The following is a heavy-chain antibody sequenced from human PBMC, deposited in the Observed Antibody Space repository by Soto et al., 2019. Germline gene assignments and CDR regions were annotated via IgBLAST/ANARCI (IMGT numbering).Heavy chain of an antibody. V-gene: IGHV1-69*13. CDR3: ARGGYSGYDPEDYYYGMDV. D-gene: IGHD5-12*01. CDR2: IIPIFGTA. J-gene: IGHJ6*02. Sequence: SVKVSCKASGGTFSSYAISWVRQAPGQGLEWMGGIIPIFGTANYAQKFQGRVTITADESTSTAYMELSSLRSEDTAVYYCARGGYSGYDPEDYYYGMDVWGQGTTVTVSS. CDR1: GGTFSSYA.